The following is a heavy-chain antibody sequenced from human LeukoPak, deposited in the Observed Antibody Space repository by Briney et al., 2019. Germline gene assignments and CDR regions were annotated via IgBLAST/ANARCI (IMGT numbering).Heavy chain of an antibody. CDR2: ISSSGSTI. Sequence: GSPRLSCAASGFTFSDYYMSWIRQAPGKGLEWVSYISSSGSTIYYADSVKGRFTISRDNAKNSLYLQMNSLRAEDTAVYYCARGINYYGSGSPSHYFDYWGQGTLVTVSS. D-gene: IGHD3-10*01. CDR1: GFTFSDYY. V-gene: IGHV3-11*04. J-gene: IGHJ4*02. CDR3: ARGINYYGSGSPSHYFDY.